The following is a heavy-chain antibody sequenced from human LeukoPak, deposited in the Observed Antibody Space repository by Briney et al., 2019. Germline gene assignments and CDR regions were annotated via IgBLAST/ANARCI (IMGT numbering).Heavy chain of an antibody. D-gene: IGHD3-16*01. V-gene: IGHV3-15*01. CDR3: TSISASVLGESFDY. J-gene: IGHJ4*02. Sequence: GGSLRLSCAASGFTFSNAWMSWVRQAPGKGLELVGRIKSKVNGGTTDYAAPVKGRFTISRDDSKNTQYLQMNSLKTEDTAVYYCTSISASVLGESFDYWGQGTLVTGSS. CDR2: IKSKVNGGTT. CDR1: GFTFSNAW.